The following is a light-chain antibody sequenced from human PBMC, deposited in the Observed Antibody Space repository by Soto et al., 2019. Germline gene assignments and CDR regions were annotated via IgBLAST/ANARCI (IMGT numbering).Light chain of an antibody. Sequence: IVLTQSPRPPSLSPGERATLSCRASQSVSNNYLAWYQQKPGQAPRLLIYGASNRATGIPDRFSGSGSGTDFTLTISRLEPEDVAVYYCQQYGSSGTFGQGTKVDIK. CDR1: QSVSNNY. V-gene: IGKV3-20*01. CDR2: GAS. CDR3: QQYGSSGT. J-gene: IGKJ1*01.